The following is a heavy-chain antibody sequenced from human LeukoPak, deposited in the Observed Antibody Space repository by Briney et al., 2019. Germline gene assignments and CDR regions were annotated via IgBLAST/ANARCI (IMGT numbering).Heavy chain of an antibody. V-gene: IGHV3-48*02. CDR2: ISGSSTSI. CDR1: GFTFSSSE. CDR3: DYHGN. D-gene: IGHD3-10*01. Sequence: GGSLRLSCAASGFTFSSSEMNWMRQAPGKGLEWLSSISGSSTSIYYADSVKGRFTISRDNVKNLLYLRMNSLRDEDTAVYYCDYHGNWGQGTLVTVSS. J-gene: IGHJ4*02.